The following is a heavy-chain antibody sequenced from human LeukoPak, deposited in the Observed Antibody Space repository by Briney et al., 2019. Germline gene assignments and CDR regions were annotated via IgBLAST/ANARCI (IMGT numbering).Heavy chain of an antibody. CDR3: ASYPRYSSSPPFDY. Sequence: GASVKVSCKASEYTFTGYYMHWVRQAPGQGLEWMGWINPNTGGTNYAQKFQGRVTMTRDTTISTAYMELSRLTSDDTAVYFCASYPRYSSSPPFDYWGQGTLVTVSS. V-gene: IGHV1-2*02. CDR2: INPNTGGT. D-gene: IGHD6-19*01. CDR1: EYTFTGYY. J-gene: IGHJ4*02.